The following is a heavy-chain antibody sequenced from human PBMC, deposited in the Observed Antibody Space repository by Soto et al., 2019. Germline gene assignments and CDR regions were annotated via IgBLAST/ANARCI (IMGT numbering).Heavy chain of an antibody. Sequence: SETLSLTCTVSGGSISSGENFWNWIRQSPGKGLEWIGYIHHSGSTYYNPSLKSRLTISVDTSKNQISLKLNSVTAADTAVYYCARDTGTYPYYFDYWGQGNLVTVS. CDR1: GGSISSGENF. V-gene: IGHV4-30-4*01. D-gene: IGHD1-26*01. CDR3: ARDTGTYPYYFDY. J-gene: IGHJ4*02. CDR2: IHHSGST.